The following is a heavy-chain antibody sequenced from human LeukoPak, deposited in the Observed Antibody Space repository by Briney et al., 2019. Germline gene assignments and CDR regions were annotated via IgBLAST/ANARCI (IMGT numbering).Heavy chain of an antibody. Sequence: SVKVSCKASGGTFSSYGISWVRQAPGQGLEWMGGIIPIFGTANYAQKFQGRVTITADESTSTAYMELSSLRSEDTAVYYCAGADSTAGYPYDPWGQGTLVTVSS. V-gene: IGHV1-69*01. J-gene: IGHJ5*02. D-gene: IGHD3-22*01. CDR1: GGTFSSYG. CDR2: IIPIFGTA. CDR3: AGADSTAGYPYDP.